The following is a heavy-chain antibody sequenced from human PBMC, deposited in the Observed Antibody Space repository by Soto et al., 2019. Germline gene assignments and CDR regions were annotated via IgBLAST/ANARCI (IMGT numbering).Heavy chain of an antibody. CDR1: GCSISRYY. D-gene: IGHD1-7*01. CDR2: IYYSGST. CDR3: ARVDNWNYEYAFHI. Sequence: PSETLSLHCTVSGCSISRYYWSWIRQPPGKGLEWIGYIYYSGSTNYNPSPKSRVTISVDTSKNQFSLKLSSVTAADTAVYYCARVDNWNYEYAFHIWGQGTMVTVSS. J-gene: IGHJ3*02. V-gene: IGHV4-59*01.